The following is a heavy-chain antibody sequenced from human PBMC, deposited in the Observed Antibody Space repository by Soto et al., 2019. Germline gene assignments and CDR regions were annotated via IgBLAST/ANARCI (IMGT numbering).Heavy chain of an antibody. CDR3: ATGDTAMVDY. V-gene: IGHV5-10-1*01. Sequence: GESLKISCKGSGYSFTSYWISWVRQMPGKGLEWMGRIDPSDSYTNYSPSFQGHVTIPADKSISTAYLQWSSLKASDTAMYYCATGDTAMVDYWGQGTLVTVSS. D-gene: IGHD5-18*01. CDR1: GYSFTSYW. CDR2: IDPSDSYT. J-gene: IGHJ4*02.